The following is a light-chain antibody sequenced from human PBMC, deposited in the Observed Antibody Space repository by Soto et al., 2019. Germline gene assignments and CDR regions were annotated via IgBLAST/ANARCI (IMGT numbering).Light chain of an antibody. CDR1: QSVTSRY. Sequence: EIVLTQSPGTLSLSPGEKATLSSKASQSVTSRYLAWYQQQPGQAPRPLIYGASSRATGIPDRFSGSGSGTDFTLTISRLEPEDFAVYFCQQYNNSPEYTFGQGTKLEIK. CDR3: QQYNNSPEYT. V-gene: IGKV3-20*01. J-gene: IGKJ2*01. CDR2: GAS.